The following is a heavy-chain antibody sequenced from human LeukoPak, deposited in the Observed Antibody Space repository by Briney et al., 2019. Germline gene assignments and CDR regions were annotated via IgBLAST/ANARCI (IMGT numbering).Heavy chain of an antibody. V-gene: IGHV4-34*01. CDR1: GGSFSGYY. CDR3: ASTLFYFDY. Sequence: NPSETLSLTCAVYGGSFSGYYWSWIRQPPGKGLEWIGEINHSGSTNYNPSLKSRVTISVDTSKNQFSLKLNSVTAADTAVYYCASTLFYFDYWGQGTLVTVSS. J-gene: IGHJ4*02. CDR2: INHSGST.